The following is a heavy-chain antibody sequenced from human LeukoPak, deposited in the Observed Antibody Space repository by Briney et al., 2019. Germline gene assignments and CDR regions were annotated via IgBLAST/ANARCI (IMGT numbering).Heavy chain of an antibody. J-gene: IGHJ3*01. CDR2: LSYDGSNA. Sequence: PGGSLRLSCAASGFTFSSYAMQWVRQAPGKGLEWVAVLSYDGSNAYYADSVKGRFTISRDNAKNSLYLQMSSLRAEDTAAYYCVRDGTMMEVANDAFDLWGQGTMVTVSS. V-gene: IGHV3-30-3*01. D-gene: IGHD3-22*01. CDR1: GFTFSSYA. CDR3: VRDGTMMEVANDAFDL.